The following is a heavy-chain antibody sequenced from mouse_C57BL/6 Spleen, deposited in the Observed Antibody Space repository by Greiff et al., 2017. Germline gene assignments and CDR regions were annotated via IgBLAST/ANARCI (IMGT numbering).Heavy chain of an antibody. CDR1: GYTFTCYW. D-gene: IGHD2-4*01. CDR3: ARFDYDRVDY. CDR2: IHSNSGST. V-gene: IGHV1-64*01. Sequence: QPQQPGAELVKPGASAKLSCKASGYTFTCYWMHWVTPSPGQGLEWVGMIHSNSGSTNYSEMFKSTATLTVDKTSNTAYMQIRSLTSEDDAVYYCARFDYDRVDYWGKGTTLTVSS. J-gene: IGHJ2*01.